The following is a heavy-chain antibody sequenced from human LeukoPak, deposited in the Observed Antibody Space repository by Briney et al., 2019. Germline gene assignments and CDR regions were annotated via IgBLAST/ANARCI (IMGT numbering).Heavy chain of an antibody. CDR2: ISWDGGST. V-gene: IGHV3-43D*03. CDR3: AKDRGYSGYEGSYFDY. CDR1: GFTFDDYA. D-gene: IGHD5-12*01. Sequence: PGGSLRLSCAASGFTFDDYAMHWVRQAPGKGLEWVSLISWDGGSTYYADSVKGRFTISRDYSKNSLYLQMNSLRAEDTALYYCAKDRGYSGYEGSYFDYWGQGTLVTVSS. J-gene: IGHJ4*02.